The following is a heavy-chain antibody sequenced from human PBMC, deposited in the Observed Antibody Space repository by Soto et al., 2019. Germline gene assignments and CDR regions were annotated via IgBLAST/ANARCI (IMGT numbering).Heavy chain of an antibody. CDR3: AKDHYGDY. CDR2: ISYDGSNK. J-gene: IGHJ4*02. V-gene: IGHV3-30*18. CDR1: GFTFSSYG. Sequence: PGGSLRLSCAASGFTFSSYGMHWVRQAPGKGLEWVAVISYDGSNKYYADSVKGRFTISRDNSKNTLYLQMNSLRAEDTAVYYCAKDHYGDYWGQGTLVTVSS.